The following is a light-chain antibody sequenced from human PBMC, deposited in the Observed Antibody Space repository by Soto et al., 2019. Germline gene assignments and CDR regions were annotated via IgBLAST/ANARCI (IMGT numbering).Light chain of an antibody. CDR2: EVS. CDR1: SSDVGNYKY. Sequence: QSALTQPASVSGSPGQSITISCTGTSSDVGNYKYVSWYQQHPGKAPKLMIYEVSNRPSGISYRFSGSKSGNTASLTISGLQGEDEADYYCSAYTVSRIYVFGTGTKLTVL. V-gene: IGLV2-14*01. CDR3: SAYTVSRIYV. J-gene: IGLJ1*01.